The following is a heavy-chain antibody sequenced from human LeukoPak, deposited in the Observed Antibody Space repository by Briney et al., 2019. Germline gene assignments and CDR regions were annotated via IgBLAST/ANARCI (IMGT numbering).Heavy chain of an antibody. D-gene: IGHD2-2*01. CDR3: AKGNIAELPAAPYY. Sequence: PGGSLRLSCAASGLTYSRYAMTWVRQAPGKGLEWVSAISGSGDTTYYADSVKGRFTISRDNSKNTLYLQMNSLRAEDTALYYCAKGNIAELPAAPYYWGQGTLVTVSS. J-gene: IGHJ4*02. CDR2: ISGSGDTT. V-gene: IGHV3-23*01. CDR1: GLTYSRYA.